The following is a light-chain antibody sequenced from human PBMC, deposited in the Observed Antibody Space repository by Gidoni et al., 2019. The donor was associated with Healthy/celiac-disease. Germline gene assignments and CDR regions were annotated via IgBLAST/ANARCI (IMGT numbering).Light chain of an antibody. J-gene: IGKJ2*01. V-gene: IGKV1-39*01. Sequence: DIEMTQSPSSLSASVGDRVTITCRASQSISSYLNWYQQKPGKAPKLLIYAASSLQSGVPSRFSGSGSGTDFTLTISSLPPEDFATYYCQQSYSTPYTFGQGTQLEIK. CDR1: QSISSY. CDR3: QQSYSTPYT. CDR2: AAS.